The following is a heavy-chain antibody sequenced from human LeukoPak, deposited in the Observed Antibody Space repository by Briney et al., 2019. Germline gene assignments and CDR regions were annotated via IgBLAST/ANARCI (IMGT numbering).Heavy chain of an antibody. CDR2: ISAYNGNT. Sequence: GASVKVSCKASGYTFTSYSISWVRQAPGQGLEWMGWISAYNGNTNYAQKLQGRVTMTTDTSTSTAYMELRSLRSDDTAVYYCARAARWCTNGVCRIEYWGQGTLVTVSS. V-gene: IGHV1-18*01. J-gene: IGHJ4*02. CDR1: GYTFTSYS. CDR3: ARAARWCTNGVCRIEY. D-gene: IGHD2-8*01.